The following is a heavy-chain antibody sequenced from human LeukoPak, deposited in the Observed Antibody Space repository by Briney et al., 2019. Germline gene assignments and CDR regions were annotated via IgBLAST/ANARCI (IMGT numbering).Heavy chain of an antibody. Sequence: PSETLSLTCTVSGGSISSHYWSWIRQPPGKGLEWIGYIYYSGSTNYHPSLKSRVTISVDTSKNQFSLKLSSVTAADTAVYFCARGVAVAYLDYWGQGTLVTVSS. D-gene: IGHD6-19*01. V-gene: IGHV4-59*11. CDR3: ARGVAVAYLDY. CDR2: IYYSGST. J-gene: IGHJ4*02. CDR1: GGSISSHY.